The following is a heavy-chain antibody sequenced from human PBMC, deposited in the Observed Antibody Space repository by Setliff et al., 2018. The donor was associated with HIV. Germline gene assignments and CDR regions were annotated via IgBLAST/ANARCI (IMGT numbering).Heavy chain of an antibody. CDR2: ISATGTTV. Sequence: GGSLRLSCAASGFNVNNKYMRWVGRAPGKGLEWVLIISATGTTVSYAGSVRGRFIISRDDVRNEVYLQMKSLRVDDTALYYCVGDQLGWPERWDFDFWGQGTLVTVSS. D-gene: IGHD1-26*01. J-gene: IGHJ4*02. V-gene: IGHV3-11*04. CDR1: GFNVNNKY. CDR3: VGDQLGWPERWDFDF.